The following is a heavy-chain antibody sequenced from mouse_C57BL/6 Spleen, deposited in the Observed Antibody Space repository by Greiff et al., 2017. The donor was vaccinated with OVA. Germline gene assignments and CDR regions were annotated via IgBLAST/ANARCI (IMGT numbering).Heavy chain of an antibody. D-gene: IGHD1-1*01. Sequence: VMLVESGPGLVQPSQSLSITCTVSGFSLTSYGVHWVRQSPGKGLEWLGVIWSGGSTDYNAAFISRLSISKDNSKSQVFFKMNSLQADDTAIYYCARKERYGSSYNYAMDYWGQGTSVTVSS. CDR3: ARKERYGSSYNYAMDY. V-gene: IGHV2-2*01. CDR2: IWSGGST. CDR1: GFSLTSYG. J-gene: IGHJ4*01.